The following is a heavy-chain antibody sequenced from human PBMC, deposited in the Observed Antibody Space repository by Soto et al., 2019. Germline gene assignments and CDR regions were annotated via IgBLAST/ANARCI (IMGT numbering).Heavy chain of an antibody. D-gene: IGHD3-22*01. Sequence: QVQLVESGGGVVQPGRSLRLSCAASGFTFSSYAMHWVRQAPGKGPEWVAVISYDGSNKYYADSVKGRFTISRDNSKNTLYLQMNSLRAEDTAVYYCARALYDSSGSFDYWGQGTLVTVSS. CDR1: GFTFSSYA. V-gene: IGHV3-30-3*01. CDR2: ISYDGSNK. CDR3: ARALYDSSGSFDY. J-gene: IGHJ4*02.